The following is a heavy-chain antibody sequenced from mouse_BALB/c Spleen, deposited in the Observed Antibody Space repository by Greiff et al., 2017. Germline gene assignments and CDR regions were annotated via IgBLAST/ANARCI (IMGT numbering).Heavy chain of an antibody. CDR2: ISSGGST. D-gene: IGHD2-10*02. CDR1: GFTFSSYA. Sequence: EVQVVESGGGLVKPGGSLKLSCAASGFTFSSYAMSWVRQTPEKRLEWVASISSGGSTYYPDSVKGRFTISRDNARNILYLQMSSLRSEDTAMYYCARKYGNYYAMDYWGQGTSVTVSS. J-gene: IGHJ4*01. V-gene: IGHV5-6-5*01. CDR3: ARKYGNYYAMDY.